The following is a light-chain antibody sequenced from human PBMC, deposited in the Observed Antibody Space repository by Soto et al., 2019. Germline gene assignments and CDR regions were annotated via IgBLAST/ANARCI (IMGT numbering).Light chain of an antibody. CDR1: QGISSY. CDR2: TAS. Sequence: DIQLTQSPSFLSASVGDGVTITFRASQGISSYLAWYQQKPGKAPKLLISTASTLQSGVPSRFSGSGSGTEFTLTISSLQPEDFATYYCQQLNNYPRTFGQGTKVDI. J-gene: IGKJ1*01. CDR3: QQLNNYPRT. V-gene: IGKV1-9*01.